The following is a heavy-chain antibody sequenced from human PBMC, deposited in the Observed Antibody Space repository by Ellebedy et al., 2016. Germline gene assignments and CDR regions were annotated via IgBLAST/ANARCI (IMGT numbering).Heavy chain of an antibody. J-gene: IGHJ4*02. V-gene: IGHV3-7*01. CDR1: GFTFSSYW. D-gene: IGHD5-12*01. CDR3: ARGWISDY. Sequence: GESLKISXAASGFTFSSYWMSWVRQAPGKGLEWVANIKQDGSEKYYVDSVKGRFTISRDNAKNSLYLQMNSLRAEDTAVYYCARGWISDYWGQGTLVTVSS. CDR2: IKQDGSEK.